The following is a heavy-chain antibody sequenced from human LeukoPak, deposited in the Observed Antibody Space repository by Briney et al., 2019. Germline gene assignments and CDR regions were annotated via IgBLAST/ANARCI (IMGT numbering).Heavy chain of an antibody. Sequence: GASVKVSCKASGFTFINYYMHRVRQAPGQGLEWLGIINLSGGSTHYPQKFQDRVTMTRDTSTSTVYMELSSLRSEDTAVYYCARDLDYGEKSEDYWGRGTLVTVSS. CDR1: GFTFINYY. J-gene: IGHJ4*02. V-gene: IGHV1-46*01. D-gene: IGHD4/OR15-4a*01. CDR2: INLSGGST. CDR3: ARDLDYGEKSEDY.